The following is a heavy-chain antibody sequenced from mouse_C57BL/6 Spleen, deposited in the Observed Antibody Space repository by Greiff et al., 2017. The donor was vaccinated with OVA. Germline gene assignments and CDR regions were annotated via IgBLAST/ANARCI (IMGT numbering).Heavy chain of an antibody. J-gene: IGHJ4*01. V-gene: IGHV1-64*01. CDR3: ARRDYYGSSLYAMDY. CDR1: GYTFTSYW. D-gene: IGHD1-1*01. CDR2: IHPNSGST. Sequence: QVQLQQPGAELVKPGASVKLSCKASGYTFTSYWMHWVKQRPGQGLEWIGMIHPNSGSTNYNEKFKSKATLTVDKSSSTAYMQLSSLTSDDSAVYYCARRDYYGSSLYAMDYWGQGTSVTVSS.